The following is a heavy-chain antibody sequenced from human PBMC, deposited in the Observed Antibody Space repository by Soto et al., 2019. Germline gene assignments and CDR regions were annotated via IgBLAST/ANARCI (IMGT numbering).Heavy chain of an antibody. J-gene: IGHJ2*01. CDR2: ISYDGSDT. CDR1: GFTFSSFG. V-gene: IGHV3-30*18. D-gene: IGHD3-16*01. Sequence: EQLAESGGGVVQSGRSLRLSCEASGFTFSSFGMHWVRQAPGKGLEWVAVISYDGSDTYFADSVKGRFTISRDNSKNTVYLQMNSLRVEDTAVYYCVKDIHFLGIWYFDLWAVAPWSVSPQ. CDR3: VKDIHFLGIWYFDL.